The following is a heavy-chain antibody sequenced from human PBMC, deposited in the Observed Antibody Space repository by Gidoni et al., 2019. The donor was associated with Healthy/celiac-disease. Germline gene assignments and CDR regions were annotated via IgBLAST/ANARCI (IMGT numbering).Heavy chain of an antibody. V-gene: IGHV3-48*02. CDR1: GITFSTYI. Sequence: EVQLVESGGGLVQPGGPLRLSCAASGITFSTYIMNWVRQAPGKGLEWVSYISSSSSTIYYADSVKGRFTISRDNAKNSLYLQMNSLRDEDTAVYYCARDGSGITIFKVSDWFDPWGQGTLVTVSS. J-gene: IGHJ5*02. D-gene: IGHD3-3*01. CDR2: ISSSSSTI. CDR3: ARDGSGITIFKVSDWFDP.